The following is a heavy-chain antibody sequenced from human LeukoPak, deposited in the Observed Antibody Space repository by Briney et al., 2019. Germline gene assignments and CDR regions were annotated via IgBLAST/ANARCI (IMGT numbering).Heavy chain of an antibody. V-gene: IGHV1-69*05. D-gene: IGHD2-21*02. Sequence: ASVKVSCKASGGTFSSYAISWVRQAPGQGLEWMGRIIPIFGTANYAQKLQGRVTITTDESTSTAYMELSSLRSEDTAVYYCARAIVAYCGGDCYSVHFDYWGQGTLVTVSS. CDR3: ARAIVAYCGGDCYSVHFDY. J-gene: IGHJ4*02. CDR2: IIPIFGTA. CDR1: GGTFSSYA.